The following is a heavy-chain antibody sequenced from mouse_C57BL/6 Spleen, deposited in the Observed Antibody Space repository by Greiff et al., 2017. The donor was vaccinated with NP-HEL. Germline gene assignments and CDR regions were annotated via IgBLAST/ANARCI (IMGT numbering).Heavy chain of an antibody. CDR2: ISDGGSYT. Sequence: EVQLQESGGGLVKPGGSLKLSCAASGFTFSSYAMSWVRQTPEKRLEWVATISDGGSYTYYPDNVKGRFTISRDNAKNNLYLQMSHLKSEDTAMYYCASDEHWGQGTTLTVSS. J-gene: IGHJ2*01. CDR3: ASDEH. CDR1: GFTFSSYA. V-gene: IGHV5-4*01.